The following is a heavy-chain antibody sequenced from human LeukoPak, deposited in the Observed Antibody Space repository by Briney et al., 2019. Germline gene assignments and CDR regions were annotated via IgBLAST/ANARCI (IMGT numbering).Heavy chain of an antibody. J-gene: IGHJ4*02. CDR1: GGSISSGGYS. CDR2: IYYSGST. V-gene: IGHV4-61*08. Sequence: SETLSLSCAVSGGSISSGGYSWSWMRQPPGKGVQWIGYIYYSGSTNYNPSLKSRVTISVDTSKNQFSLKLSSVTAADTAAYYCARMYSGSYVDYWGQGTLVTVSS. CDR3: ARMYSGSYVDY. D-gene: IGHD1-26*01.